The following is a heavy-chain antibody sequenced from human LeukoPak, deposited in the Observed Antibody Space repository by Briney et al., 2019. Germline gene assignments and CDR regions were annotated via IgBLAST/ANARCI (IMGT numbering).Heavy chain of an antibody. CDR1: GFTVSNYY. D-gene: IGHD6-13*01. Sequence: GGSLRLSCAAAGFTVSNYYMSWVRQPPGKGLEWVSVIYSGGSTYYADSVKGRFTLSRDNPKNTLYVQMNSLRVEDTAVYYCSSWPHNDYWGQGTLVTVSS. CDR3: SSWPHNDY. CDR2: IYSGGST. V-gene: IGHV3-53*01. J-gene: IGHJ4*02.